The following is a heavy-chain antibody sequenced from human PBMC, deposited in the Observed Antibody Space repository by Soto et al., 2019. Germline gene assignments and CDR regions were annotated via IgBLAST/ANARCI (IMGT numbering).Heavy chain of an antibody. Sequence: GASVKVSCKASGYTFTSYAMHWVRQAPGQRLEWMGWINAGNGNTKYSQKFQGRVTITRDTSASTAYTELSSLRSEDTAVYYCARDGEGYYYYYGMDVWGQGTTVTVSS. CDR3: ARDGEGYYYYYGMDV. CDR1: GYTFTSYA. CDR2: INAGNGNT. J-gene: IGHJ6*02. D-gene: IGHD7-27*01. V-gene: IGHV1-3*01.